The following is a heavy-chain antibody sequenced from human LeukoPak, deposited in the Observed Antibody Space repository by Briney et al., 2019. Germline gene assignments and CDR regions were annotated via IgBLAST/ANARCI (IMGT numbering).Heavy chain of an antibody. CDR1: GFTFSSYE. V-gene: IGHV3-48*03. J-gene: IGHJ4*02. D-gene: IGHD3-3*01. CDR2: ISSSGSTI. Sequence: GGSLRLSCAASGFTFSSYEMNWVRQAPGKGLEWVSYISSSGSTIYYADSVKGRFTISRDNAKNSLYLQMNSLRAEDTAVYYCAREASIYDFWGGYPRAVEDWGQGTLVTVSS. CDR3: AREASIYDFWGGYPRAVED.